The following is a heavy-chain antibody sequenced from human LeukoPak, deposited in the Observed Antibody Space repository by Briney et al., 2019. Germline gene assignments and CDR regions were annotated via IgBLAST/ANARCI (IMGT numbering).Heavy chain of an antibody. CDR1: GFTVSSNY. V-gene: IGHV3-53*04. CDR3: AKDLIAGAAHYYGMDV. D-gene: IGHD6-13*01. J-gene: IGHJ6*02. CDR2: IYSAGGT. Sequence: GGSLRLSCAASGFTVSSNYMTWVRQAPGKGLEWVSLIYSAGGTYYTDSVKGRFTISRHSSKNTLYLQMNSLRGEDTAVYYSAKDLIAGAAHYYGMDVWGQGTTVTVSS.